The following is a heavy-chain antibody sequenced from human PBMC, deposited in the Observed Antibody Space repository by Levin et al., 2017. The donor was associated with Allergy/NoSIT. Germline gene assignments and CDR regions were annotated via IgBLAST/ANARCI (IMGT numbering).Heavy chain of an antibody. CDR2: ISAYNGNT. CDR1: GYTFISYG. D-gene: IGHD2-15*01. Sequence: KAGESLKISCKASGYTFISYGISWVRQAPGQGLEWMGWISAYNGNTNYAQKLQGRVTMTTDTSTTTAYMELRSLRSDDTAMYYCARERAPLGYCSGGSCYSDGENFQHWGQGTLVTVSS. J-gene: IGHJ1*01. CDR3: ARERAPLGYCSGGSCYSDGENFQH. V-gene: IGHV1-18*01.